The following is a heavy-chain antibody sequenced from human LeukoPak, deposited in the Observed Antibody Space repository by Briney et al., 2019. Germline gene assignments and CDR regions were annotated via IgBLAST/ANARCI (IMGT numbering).Heavy chain of an antibody. CDR3: AHRLPDSSSWYRRGGGTDAFDI. CDR1: GFSLSTSGVG. J-gene: IGHJ3*02. D-gene: IGHD6-13*01. V-gene: IGHV2-5*02. CDR2: IYWDDDK. Sequence: SGPTLVKPTQTLTLTCTFSGFSLSTSGVGVGWIRQPPGKALEWLALIYWDDDKRYSPSLKSRLTITKDTSKNQVVLTMTNMDPVDTATYYCAHRLPDSSSWYRRGGGTDAFDIWGQGTMVTVSS.